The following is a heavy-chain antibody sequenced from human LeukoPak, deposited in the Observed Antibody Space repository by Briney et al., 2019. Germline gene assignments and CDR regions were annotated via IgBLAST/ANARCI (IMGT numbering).Heavy chain of an antibody. Sequence: PGGSLRLSCAASGFTFGSYTMTWVRQAPGKGLEWVANIKQDGSEKYYVDSVKGRFTISRDNAKNSLYLQMNSLRAEDTAVYYCARDRGAFDIWGQGTMVTVSS. CDR2: IKQDGSEK. J-gene: IGHJ3*02. V-gene: IGHV3-7*01. D-gene: IGHD3-10*01. CDR1: GFTFGSYT. CDR3: ARDRGAFDI.